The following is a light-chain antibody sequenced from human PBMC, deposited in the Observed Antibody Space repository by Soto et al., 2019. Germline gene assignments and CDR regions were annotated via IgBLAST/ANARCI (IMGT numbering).Light chain of an antibody. V-gene: IGKV3-11*01. Sequence: EIVLTQSPATLSLSPGERATLSCRASQSVSSYLAWYQQKPGQAPRLLIYDASNRATGIPARFSGSGSGTDFTLTISRLEPEDFAVYYCQQYGISLITFGQGTRLEIK. J-gene: IGKJ5*01. CDR2: DAS. CDR1: QSVSSY. CDR3: QQYGISLIT.